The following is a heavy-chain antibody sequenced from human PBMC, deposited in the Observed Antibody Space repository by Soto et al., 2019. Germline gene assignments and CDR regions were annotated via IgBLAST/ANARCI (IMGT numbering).Heavy chain of an antibody. CDR2: ISGSGGST. D-gene: IGHD6-6*01. CDR3: AKEKGQYSSSHFDY. Sequence: GGSLRLSCGASGFTFSSYAMSWFRQAPGKGLEWVSAISGSGGSTYYADSVKGRFTISRDNSKNTLYLQMNSLRAEDTAVYYCAKEKGQYSSSHFDYWGQGTLVTVSS. J-gene: IGHJ4*02. CDR1: GFTFSSYA. V-gene: IGHV3-23*01.